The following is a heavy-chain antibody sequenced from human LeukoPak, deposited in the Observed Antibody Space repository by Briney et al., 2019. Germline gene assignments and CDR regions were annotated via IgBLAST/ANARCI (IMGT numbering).Heavy chain of an antibody. V-gene: IGHV4-34*01. CDR2: INNSGST. J-gene: IGHJ6*04. Sequence: PSETLSLTCAVYGGSFSGYYWSWIRQPPGKGLEWIGEINNSGSTKYNPSLKSRVTISVDTSKNQFSLRLNSVTAADRAVYYCASLWFGDGPRDGMDVWGKGTTVTVSS. CDR1: GGSFSGYY. D-gene: IGHD3-10*01. CDR3: ASLWFGDGPRDGMDV.